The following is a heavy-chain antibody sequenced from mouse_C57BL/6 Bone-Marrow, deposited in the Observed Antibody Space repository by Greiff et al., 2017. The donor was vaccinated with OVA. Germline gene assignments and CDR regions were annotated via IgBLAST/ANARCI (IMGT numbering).Heavy chain of an antibody. CDR2: IDPENGDT. V-gene: IGHV14-4*01. Sequence: VHVKQSGAKLVRPGASVKLSCTASGFNIKDDYMHWVKQRPEQGLEWIGWIDPENGDTEYASKFQGKATITADTSSNTAYLQLSSLTSEDTAVYYCTTVRYFDYWGQGTTLTVSS. CDR3: TTVRYFDY. CDR1: GFNIKDDY. J-gene: IGHJ2*01.